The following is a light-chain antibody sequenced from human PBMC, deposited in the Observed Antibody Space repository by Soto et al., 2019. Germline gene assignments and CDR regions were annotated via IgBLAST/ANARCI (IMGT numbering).Light chain of an antibody. J-gene: IGKJ5*01. V-gene: IGKV3-20*01. Sequence: EIVLTQSPGTLSLSRGERATLSCRASQSVSSSYLAWYQQKPGQAPRLLIYGASSRATGIPDRFSGSGSGTDFTLTISSLQPDDFATYYCQQYNTYSTFGQGTRLEI. CDR1: QSVSSSY. CDR2: GAS. CDR3: QQYNTYST.